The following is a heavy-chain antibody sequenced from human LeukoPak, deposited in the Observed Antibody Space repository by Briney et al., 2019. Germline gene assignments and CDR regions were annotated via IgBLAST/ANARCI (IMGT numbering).Heavy chain of an antibody. V-gene: IGHV3-21*01. J-gene: IGHJ4*02. CDR3: AKEGSPNYGDSGTYFDY. CDR1: GFTFSSYS. Sequence: GGSLRLSCAASGFTFSSYSMNWVRQAPGKGLEWVSSISSSSSYIYYADSVKGRFTISRDNAKNSLYLQMNSMRAEDTAVYYCAKEGSPNYGDSGTYFDYWGQGTLVTVSS. D-gene: IGHD4-17*01. CDR2: ISSSSSYI.